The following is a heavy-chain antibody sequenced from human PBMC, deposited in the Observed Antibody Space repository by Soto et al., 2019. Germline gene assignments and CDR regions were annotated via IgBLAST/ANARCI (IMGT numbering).Heavy chain of an antibody. V-gene: IGHV3-21*01. CDR3: ARDGTLYYYDSSGQRGGEYYYYGMDV. J-gene: IGHJ6*02. CDR1: GFNFSSYS. Sequence: GGSLRLSCAASGFNFSSYSMNWVRKAPGKGLEWVSSISSSSSYIYYADSVKGRFTISRDNAKNSLYLQMNSLRAEDTAVYYCARDGTLYYYDSSGQRGGEYYYYGMDVWGQGTTVTVSS. D-gene: IGHD3-22*01. CDR2: ISSSSSYI.